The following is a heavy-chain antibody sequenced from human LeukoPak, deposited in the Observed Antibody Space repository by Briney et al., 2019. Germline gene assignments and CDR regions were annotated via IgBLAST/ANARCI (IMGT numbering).Heavy chain of an antibody. CDR2: ISYVGVVT. V-gene: IGHV3-30*03. J-gene: IGHJ2*01. Sequence: GGSLRLSCAASGFTSNRHGLHWVRQAPGKGLEWVGVISYVGVVTYYADSVKGRFIISRDNANNTLYLQMNSLRGEDTAVYYCAREPAIHLYFDLWCRGTLVTVAS. CDR1: GFTSNRHG. CDR3: AREPAIHLYFDL.